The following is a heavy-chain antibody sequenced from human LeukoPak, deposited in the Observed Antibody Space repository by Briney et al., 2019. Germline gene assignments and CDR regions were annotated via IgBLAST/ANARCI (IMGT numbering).Heavy chain of an antibody. V-gene: IGHV1-69*13. D-gene: IGHD1-26*01. CDR1: GGTFSSYA. CDR3: AKDQGVWEPNWDFDY. CDR2: IIPIFGTA. J-gene: IGHJ4*02. Sequence: SVKVSCKASGGTFSSYAISWVRQAPGQGLEWMGGIIPIFGTANYAQKFQGRVTITADESTSTAYMKLSSLRSEDTAVYYCAKDQGVWEPNWDFDYWGQGTLVTVSS.